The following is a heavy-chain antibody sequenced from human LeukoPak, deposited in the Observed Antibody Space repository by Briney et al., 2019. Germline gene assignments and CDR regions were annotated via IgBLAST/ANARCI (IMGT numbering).Heavy chain of an antibody. D-gene: IGHD2-8*01. CDR2: ISGSGGIT. V-gene: IGHV3-23*01. CDR3: VKDTPTIDCTTSICPFDY. CDR1: GFTFGTYS. Sequence: PGGSLRLSCVASGFTFGTYSMNWVRQAPGKGLEWVSGISGSGGITYYSDSVKGRFTISRDNSKNTVYLQMNSLRAEDTALYFCVKDTPTIDCTTSICPFDYWGQGTLVTVSS. J-gene: IGHJ4*02.